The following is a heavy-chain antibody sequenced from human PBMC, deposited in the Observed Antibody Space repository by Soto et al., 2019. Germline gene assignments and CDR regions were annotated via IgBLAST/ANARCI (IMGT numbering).Heavy chain of an antibody. J-gene: IGHJ6*02. V-gene: IGHV1-24*01. CDR3: STVMGNSSGWYYFFYGMDV. CDR1: GYTLTELS. CDR2: FDPEDGET. Sequence: SVKVSCKVSGYTLTELSMHWVRQAPGKGLEWMGGFDPEDGETIYAQKFQGRVTMTEDTSTDTAYMELSSLRSEDTAVYYCSTVMGNSSGWYYFFYGMDVWGQGTTVTVSS. D-gene: IGHD6-19*01.